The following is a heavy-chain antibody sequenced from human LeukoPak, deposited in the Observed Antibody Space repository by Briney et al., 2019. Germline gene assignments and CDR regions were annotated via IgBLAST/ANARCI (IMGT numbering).Heavy chain of an antibody. CDR1: GGSISSGSYY. D-gene: IGHD3-9*01. J-gene: IGHJ4*02. V-gene: IGHV4-61*02. CDR3: ARDGDYDILTGYYFDY. CDR2: IYTSGST. Sequence: PSQTLSLTCTVSGGSISSGSYYWSWIRQPAGKGLEWIGRIYTSGSTNYNPSLKSRVTISVDTSKNQFSLKLSSVTAADTAVYYCARDGDYDILTGYYFDYWGQGTLVTVSS.